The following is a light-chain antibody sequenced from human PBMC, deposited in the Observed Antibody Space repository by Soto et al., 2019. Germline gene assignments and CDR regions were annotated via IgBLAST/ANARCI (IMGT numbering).Light chain of an antibody. V-gene: IGLV1-44*01. J-gene: IGLJ1*01. Sequence: QSVLTQPPSASGTPGQRVTISCSGGSSNMGTNTVSWYQQVPGTAPKVLIYVNDQRPSGVPDRFSGSNSGTSASLAISGLQPEDDAEYYCVAWDASLNGHVFGTGTKVTVL. CDR3: VAWDASLNGHV. CDR1: SSNMGTNT. CDR2: VND.